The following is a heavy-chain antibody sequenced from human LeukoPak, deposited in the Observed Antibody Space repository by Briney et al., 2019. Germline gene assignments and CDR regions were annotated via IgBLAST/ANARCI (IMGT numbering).Heavy chain of an antibody. Sequence: SKTLSLTCSVSGGSMNSYYWSWIRQPPGKGLEWIGYIYYSGSTKYNPSLKSRVTISVDTSKNQFSLKLSSVTAADTAVYYCARAGYSNEGYSGYGHEDYWGQGTLVTVSS. CDR3: ARAGYSNEGYSGYGHEDY. CDR2: IYYSGST. CDR1: GGSMNSYY. J-gene: IGHJ4*02. V-gene: IGHV4-59*01. D-gene: IGHD5-12*01.